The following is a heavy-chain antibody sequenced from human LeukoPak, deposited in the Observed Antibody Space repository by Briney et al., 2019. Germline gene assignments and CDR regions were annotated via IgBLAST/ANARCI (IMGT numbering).Heavy chain of an antibody. Sequence: SEPLSLTCTASGGSISSYYWSWIRQPPGKGLEWIGYIYYSGSTNYNPSLKSRVTISVDTSKNQFSLKLSSVTAADTAVYYCARALLRPWFDPWGQGTLVTVSS. CDR3: ARALLRPWFDP. J-gene: IGHJ5*02. D-gene: IGHD4-17*01. V-gene: IGHV4-59*01. CDR1: GGSISSYY. CDR2: IYYSGST.